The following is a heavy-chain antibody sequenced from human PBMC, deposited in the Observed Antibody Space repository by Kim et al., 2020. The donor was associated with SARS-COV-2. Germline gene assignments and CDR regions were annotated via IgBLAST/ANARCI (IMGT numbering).Heavy chain of an antibody. Sequence: GGSLRLSCAASGFTFSSYSMNWVRQAPGKGLEWVSYISSSSSTIYYADSVKGRFTISRDNAKNSLYLQMNSLRDEDTAVYYCARDPVYSSSWYISAVGGMDVWGQGTTVTVSS. J-gene: IGHJ6*02. D-gene: IGHD6-13*01. CDR3: ARDPVYSSSWYISAVGGMDV. CDR1: GFTFSSYS. CDR2: ISSSSSTI. V-gene: IGHV3-48*02.